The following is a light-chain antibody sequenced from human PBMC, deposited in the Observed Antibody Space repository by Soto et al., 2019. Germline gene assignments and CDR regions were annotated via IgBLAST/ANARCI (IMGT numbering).Light chain of an antibody. CDR3: QETFTTPYT. CDR1: QGISRY. V-gene: IGKV1-39*01. J-gene: IGKJ5*01. Sequence: DIQMTQSPSTLSGSVGDRVTITCRASQGISRYLNWYQQKPGKAPKVLIYAASNLESGVPSRFSGSGSGTDFSLTISSLQAGDFATYFCQETFTTPYTFGQGTRLEIK. CDR2: AAS.